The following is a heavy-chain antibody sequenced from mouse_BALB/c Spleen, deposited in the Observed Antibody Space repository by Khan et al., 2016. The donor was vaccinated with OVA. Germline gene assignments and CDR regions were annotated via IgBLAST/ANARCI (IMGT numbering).Heavy chain of an antibody. Sequence: QVQLQQSGAELVRPGGSVKLSCKASGYSFTSYWMNWMKQRPGQGLEWIGIIHPSDSETRLNQRFRDKATLTVDNSSSTAYMQLNSPTSEDSAVYYCARGTTTTYWYFDVWGAGTTVTVSS. V-gene: IGHV1-61*01. CDR1: GYSFTSYW. CDR3: ARGTTTTYWYFDV. D-gene: IGHD1-2*01. J-gene: IGHJ1*01. CDR2: IHPSDSET.